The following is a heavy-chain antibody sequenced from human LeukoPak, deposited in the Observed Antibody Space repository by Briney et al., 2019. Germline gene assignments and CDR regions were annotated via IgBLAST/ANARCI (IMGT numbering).Heavy chain of an antibody. CDR3: TRGARRSASGDYFDY. CDR1: GYTFTTYY. J-gene: IGHJ4*02. CDR2: INPNGGST. Sequence: ASVKVSCKASGYTFTTYYMHWVRQAPGQGPEWMGIINPNGGSTSYAQKFQGRVTMTRDMSTSTVYMELSSLRSEDTAVYYCTRGARRSASGDYFDYWGQGTLVTVSS. D-gene: IGHD6-25*01. V-gene: IGHV1-46*01.